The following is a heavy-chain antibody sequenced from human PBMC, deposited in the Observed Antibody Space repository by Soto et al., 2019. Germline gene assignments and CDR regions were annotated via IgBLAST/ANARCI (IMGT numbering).Heavy chain of an antibody. CDR1: GYTFSSHG. V-gene: IGHV1-18*01. Sequence: GASVKVSCKASGYTFSSHGIIWVRQAPGQGLEWMGWISGYNGNAKYAQRFQGRVTMTTDTSTSTVYMDLRSLGSDDSAVYYCAREGSYGWYDCWGQGTLVTVPQ. CDR2: ISGYNGNA. J-gene: IGHJ5*01. D-gene: IGHD2-15*01. CDR3: AREGSYGWYDC.